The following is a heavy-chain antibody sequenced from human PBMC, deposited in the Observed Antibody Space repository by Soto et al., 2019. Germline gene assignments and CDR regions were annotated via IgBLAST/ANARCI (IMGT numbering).Heavy chain of an antibody. D-gene: IGHD6-6*01. CDR3: ARAPKVSGSAQTRPDF. V-gene: IGHV4-59*01. CDR1: GGSISSYY. CDR2: IHYSGST. J-gene: IGHJ4*02. Sequence: SETLSLTCTVSGGSISSYYWGWIRQPPGKRLEWIGYIHYSGSTNYNPSLRSRVTISVDTPKNQFSLNVNSMTAADTAVYYCARAPKVSGSAQTRPDFWGQGSLVTVSS.